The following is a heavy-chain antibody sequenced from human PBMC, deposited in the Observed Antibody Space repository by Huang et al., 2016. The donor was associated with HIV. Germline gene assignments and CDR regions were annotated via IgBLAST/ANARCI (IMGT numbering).Heavy chain of an antibody. Sequence: QVQLVESGGGVVEPGRSLRVSCAASGFSLGDSGMHWVRQDPGKGLEWVAVISYDGRNKFYADSVKGRFTISRDNSKNTVYLQMNSLRAGDTAVYYCAKDRRAYYYGSGIEYWGQGARVTVSS. J-gene: IGHJ4*02. CDR2: ISYDGRNK. V-gene: IGHV3-30*18. CDR3: AKDRRAYYYGSGIEY. CDR1: GFSLGDSG. D-gene: IGHD3-10*01.